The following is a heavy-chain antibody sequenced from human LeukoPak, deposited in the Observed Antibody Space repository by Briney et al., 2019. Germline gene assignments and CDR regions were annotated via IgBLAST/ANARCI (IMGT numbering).Heavy chain of an antibody. CDR2: INPGGSST. V-gene: IGHV3-74*01. D-gene: IGHD6-13*01. J-gene: IGHJ4*02. CDR1: GFTFSNYW. Sequence: GGSLRLSCAASGFTFSNYWMHWVRQVPGKGLVWVSRINPGGSSTTYADSVRGRFTISRDNAKNTLYLQMDSLRAEDTGVYYCARSSQADDYWGQGTLVTVSS. CDR3: ARSSQADDY.